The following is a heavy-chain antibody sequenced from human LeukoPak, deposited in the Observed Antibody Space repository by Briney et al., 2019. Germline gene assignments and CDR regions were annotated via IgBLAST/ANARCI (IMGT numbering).Heavy chain of an antibody. Sequence: GGSLRLSCAASGFTFSSYSMNWVRQAPGKGLEWVSCISTSSDKIYYADSVKGRFTISRDNAKNSLYLQMNGLRAEDTAVYFCARDTDFDYWGQGTLVTVSS. J-gene: IGHJ4*02. V-gene: IGHV3-21*06. CDR1: GFTFSSYS. CDR3: ARDTDFDY. CDR2: ISTSSDKI.